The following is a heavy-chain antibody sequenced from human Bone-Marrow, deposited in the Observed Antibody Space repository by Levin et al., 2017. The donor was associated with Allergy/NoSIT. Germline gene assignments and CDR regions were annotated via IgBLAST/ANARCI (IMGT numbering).Heavy chain of an antibody. V-gene: IGHV3-30-3*01. Sequence: GESLKISCAASGFSFNTYAMHWVRQAPGQGPEWVALISSDGRTTYYSGTVKGRFTISRDDPRNTLFLEMHSLIPDDMGTYYCARATHQFHSHHDAFDSWGQGTVVTVSS. D-gene: IGHD2-21*01. J-gene: IGHJ3*02. CDR3: ARATHQFHSHHDAFDS. CDR1: GFSFNTYA. CDR2: ISSDGRTT.